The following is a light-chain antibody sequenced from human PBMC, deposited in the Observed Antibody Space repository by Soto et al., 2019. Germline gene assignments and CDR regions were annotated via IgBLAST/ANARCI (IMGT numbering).Light chain of an antibody. V-gene: IGKV3-15*01. CDR1: QSVSTS. J-gene: IGKJ2*01. CDR2: GAS. CDR3: QQDSNWPPFT. Sequence: EIVMTQSPATLSVSPGERAILSCRASQSVSTSLAWYQKKPGQAPKLLIFGASTRATGIPARFSGSGSGTEFTLTISSLQSEDLAVYYCQQDSNWPPFTFGQGTKLEI.